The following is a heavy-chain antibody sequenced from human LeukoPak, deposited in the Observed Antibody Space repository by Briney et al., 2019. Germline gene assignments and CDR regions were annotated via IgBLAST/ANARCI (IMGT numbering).Heavy chain of an antibody. CDR1: GFTFSSYS. CDR3: ARDLGGTNYYGSGSPGTNWFDP. J-gene: IGHJ5*02. V-gene: IGHV3-21*01. CDR2: ISSSSSYI. D-gene: IGHD3-10*01. Sequence: GGSLRLSCAASGFTFSSYSMNWVRQAPGKGLEWVSSISSSSSYIYYADSVKGRFTISRDNAKNSLYLQMNSLRAEDTAVYYCARDLGGTNYYGSGSPGTNWFDPWGQGTLVTVSS.